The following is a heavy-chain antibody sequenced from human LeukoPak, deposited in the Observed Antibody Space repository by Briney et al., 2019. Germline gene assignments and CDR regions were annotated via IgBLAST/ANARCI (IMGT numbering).Heavy chain of an antibody. CDR2: INPNSGGT. CDR3: AKLRRDDYGDFYYFDY. J-gene: IGHJ4*02. V-gene: IGHV1-2*02. CDR1: GYTFTGYY. Sequence: ASVNVSCKASGYTFTGYYMHWVRQAPGQGLEWMGWINPNSGGTNYAQKFQGRVTMTRDTSISTAYMELSRLRSDDTAVYYCAKLRRDDYGDFYYFDYWGQGPLVTVSS. D-gene: IGHD4-17*01.